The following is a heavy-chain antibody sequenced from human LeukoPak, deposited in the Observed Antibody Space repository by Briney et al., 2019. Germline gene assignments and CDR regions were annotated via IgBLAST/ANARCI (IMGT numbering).Heavy chain of an antibody. CDR1: GFTFHFYS. CDR3: ARWEDY. J-gene: IGHJ4*02. CDR2: IISRSSTI. Sequence: GESLRLSCAVAGFTFHFYSMRWVSQAEGKGLDWASYIISRSSTISYPVSVKGRFTFSRDNAKNSLNLQMNSLRDEDTAVYYCARWEDYWGQGTLVTVSS. D-gene: IGHD1-26*01. V-gene: IGHV3-48*02.